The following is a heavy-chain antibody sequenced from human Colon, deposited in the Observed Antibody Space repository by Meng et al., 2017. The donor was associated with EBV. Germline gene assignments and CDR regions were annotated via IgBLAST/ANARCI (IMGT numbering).Heavy chain of an antibody. CDR3: ARAEYYNWFDP. CDR1: GGSFSGIY. J-gene: IGHJ5*02. Sequence: QVQLQQWGAGLLKPSEXLSLTCAVYGGSFSGIYWSWIRQPPGKGLEWIGEINHSGSSSYNPSLKSRVTISIDTSKNQVSLKLSSVTAADTAVYYCARAEYYNWFDPWGQGTLVTVAS. D-gene: IGHD1-14*01. V-gene: IGHV4-34*01. CDR2: INHSGSS.